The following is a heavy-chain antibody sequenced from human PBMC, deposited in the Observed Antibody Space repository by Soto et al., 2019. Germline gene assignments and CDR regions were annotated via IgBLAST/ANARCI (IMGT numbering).Heavy chain of an antibody. J-gene: IGHJ4*02. V-gene: IGHV4-39*01. CDR2: VYYSGST. CDR3: ARQDGLATIPYYFHY. Sequence: SEPLSLTWTVSGGSSRSSGECCGGVQQPPGKGLEWIGSVYYSGSTYYNPSLESRVTISVDKSKNQFSLRLMSLPAADTAVYSCARQDGLATIPYYFHYWAQRPLVTVPS. CDR1: GGSSRSSGEC.